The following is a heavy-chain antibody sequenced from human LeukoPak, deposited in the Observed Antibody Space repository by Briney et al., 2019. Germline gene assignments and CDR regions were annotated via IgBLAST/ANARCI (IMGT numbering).Heavy chain of an antibody. D-gene: IGHD5-24*01. CDR1: GYTFTGYY. V-gene: IGHV1-2*02. Sequence: GASVKVSCKASGYTFTGYYMHWVRQAPGQGLEWMGWINPNSGGTNYAQKFQGRVTMTRDTSISTAYMELSRLRSDDTAVYYCARSAEMATIGYWYFDLWGRGALVTVSS. J-gene: IGHJ2*01. CDR2: INPNSGGT. CDR3: ARSAEMATIGYWYFDL.